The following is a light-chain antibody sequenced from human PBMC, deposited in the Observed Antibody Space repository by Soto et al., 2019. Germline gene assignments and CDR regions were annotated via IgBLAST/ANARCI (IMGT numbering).Light chain of an antibody. CDR1: QSFSGY. CDR2: DAS. Sequence: PGERATLSCRASQSFSGYLAWYQQKPGQAPRLLIYDASKRATGIPARFSGRGSGTDFTLTISSLEPEDFAVYYCQQRSNWPPVITFGQGTRLEI. J-gene: IGKJ5*01. CDR3: QQRSNWPPVIT. V-gene: IGKV3-11*01.